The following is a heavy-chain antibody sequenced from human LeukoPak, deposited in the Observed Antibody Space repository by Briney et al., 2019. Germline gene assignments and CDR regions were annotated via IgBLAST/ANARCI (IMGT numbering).Heavy chain of an antibody. CDR1: GFTVSSNY. CDR3: ARDPIAVAGYYFDY. Sequence: GGSLRLSXAASGFTVSSNYMSWVRQAPGKGLEWVSVIYSGGSTYYADSVKGRFTISRDNSKNTLYPQMNSLRAEDTAVYYCARDPIAVAGYYFDYWGQGTLVTVSS. J-gene: IGHJ4*02. V-gene: IGHV3-53*01. D-gene: IGHD6-19*01. CDR2: IYSGGST.